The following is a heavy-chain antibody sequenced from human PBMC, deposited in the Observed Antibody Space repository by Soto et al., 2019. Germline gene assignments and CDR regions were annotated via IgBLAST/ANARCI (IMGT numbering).Heavy chain of an antibody. CDR1: GFIFRSYA. D-gene: IGHD1-26*01. J-gene: IGHJ5*01. V-gene: IGHV3-23*01. CDR2: ISGSDGNT. CDR3: AQDRKETGSPDCFDS. Sequence: EVQLLESGGGLVQPGGSLRLSCAASGFIFRSYAMSWVRQTPGKGLEWVSGISGSDGNTYYADSVKGRFTISRDNSKNTLYLQMNSLRDEDTAMYHCAQDRKETGSPDCFDSWGQGTLVTVSS.